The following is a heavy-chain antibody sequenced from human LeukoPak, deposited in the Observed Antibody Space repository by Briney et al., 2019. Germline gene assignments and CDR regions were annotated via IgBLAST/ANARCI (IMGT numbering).Heavy chain of an antibody. CDR1: GYSFTSYW. J-gene: IGHJ4*02. CDR3: ARHDHSGYDSYYFDY. CDR2: IYPGDSDT. D-gene: IGHD5-12*01. V-gene: IGHV5-51*01. Sequence: GESLKISCKGSGYSFTSYWIGWVRQMPGKGLEWMGIIYPGDSDTRYSPSFQGQATISADKSISTAYLQWSSLKASDTAMYYCARHDHSGYDSYYFDYWGQGTLVTVSS.